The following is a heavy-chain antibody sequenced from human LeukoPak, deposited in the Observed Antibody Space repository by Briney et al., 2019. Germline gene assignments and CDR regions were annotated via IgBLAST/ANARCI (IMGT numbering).Heavy chain of an antibody. CDR3: AKDFGGYVMNWFDP. D-gene: IGHD5-12*01. CDR2: ISGSGGST. V-gene: IGHV3-23*01. CDR1: GFTFSSYA. Sequence: GGSXRLSCAASGFTFSSYAMSWVRQAPGKGLEWVSAISGSGGSTYYADSVKGRFTISRDNSENTLYLQMNSLRAEDTAVYYCAKDFGGYVMNWFDPWGQGTLVTVSS. J-gene: IGHJ5*02.